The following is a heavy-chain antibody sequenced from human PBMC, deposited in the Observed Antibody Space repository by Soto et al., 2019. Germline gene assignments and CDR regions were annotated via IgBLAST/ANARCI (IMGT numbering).Heavy chain of an antibody. CDR1: GYTFTGYY. CDR3: ARGGRGYCSSTSCPSSYYSGMDV. J-gene: IGHJ6*02. V-gene: IGHV1-2*04. D-gene: IGHD2-2*01. CDR2: INPNSGGT. Sequence: ASVKVSCKASGYTFTGYYMHWVRQAPGQGLEWMGWINPNSGGTNYAQKFQGWVTMTRDTSISTAYMELSRLRSDDTAVYYCARGGRGYCSSTSCPSSYYSGMDVWGQATTVTVSS.